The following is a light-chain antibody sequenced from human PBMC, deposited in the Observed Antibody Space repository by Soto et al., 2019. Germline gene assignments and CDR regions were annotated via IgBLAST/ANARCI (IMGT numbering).Light chain of an antibody. V-gene: IGKV3-15*01. CDR3: QQYNSWPPSYT. CDR1: QSVTTY. J-gene: IGKJ2*01. CDR2: GAS. Sequence: EIVMTQSPATLSVSLGDRATLSCRASQSVTTYLAWYQQKPGQAPRLLLYGASTRATGIPARFSGSGSGTDFTLTISSLQSEDCAFYYCQQYNSWPPSYTFGQGTKLEIK.